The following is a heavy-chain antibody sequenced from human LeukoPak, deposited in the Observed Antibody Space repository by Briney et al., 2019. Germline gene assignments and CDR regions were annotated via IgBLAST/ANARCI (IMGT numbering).Heavy chain of an antibody. CDR2: IYYSGST. V-gene: IGHV4-59*01. D-gene: IGHD3-10*01. Sequence: SETLSLTCSVSAGSMSSYYWSWIRQPPGKGLEWIGYIYYSGSTDYNPSLKSRVTISVDTSKNQFSLELSSVTAADTAVYHCARGGAYGSGSIYDYWGQGTLVTVSS. CDR3: ARGGAYGSGSIYDY. J-gene: IGHJ4*02. CDR1: AGSMSSYY.